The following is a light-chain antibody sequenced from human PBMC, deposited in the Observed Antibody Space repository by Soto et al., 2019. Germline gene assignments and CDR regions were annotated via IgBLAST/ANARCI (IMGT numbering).Light chain of an antibody. J-gene: IGKJ2*01. CDR1: ESLSTY. CDR2: GAS. Sequence: EIVMTQSPATLSVSPGERVTLSCRASESLSTYLAWYQQKPGQAPRLLIYGASTKATGIPARFSGSGSATDFTITISSLQYEDFAVYYCQSYNDWPFTFGQGTKLEI. V-gene: IGKV3-15*01. CDR3: QSYNDWPFT.